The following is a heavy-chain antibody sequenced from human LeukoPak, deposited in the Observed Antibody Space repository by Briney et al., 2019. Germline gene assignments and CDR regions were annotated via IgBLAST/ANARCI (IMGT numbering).Heavy chain of an antibody. D-gene: IGHD5-12*01. Sequence: PSQTLSLTCTVSGGSISSGGYYWSWIRQHPGKGLAWIGYIYYSGSTYYNPSLKSRVTISVDTSKNQFSLKLSSVTAADTAVYYCARDRHSGYDPHAFDIWGQGTMVTVSS. CDR1: GGSISSGGYY. J-gene: IGHJ3*02. CDR2: IYYSGST. CDR3: ARDRHSGYDPHAFDI. V-gene: IGHV4-31*03.